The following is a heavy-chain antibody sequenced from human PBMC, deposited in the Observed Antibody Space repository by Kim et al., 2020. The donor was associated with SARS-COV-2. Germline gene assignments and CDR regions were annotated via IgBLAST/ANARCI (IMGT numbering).Heavy chain of an antibody. D-gene: IGHD2-21*02. CDR1: GFSFSTYA. CDR3: TSYCGGGCFAGIY. Sequence: GGSLRLSCVASGFSFSTYAMAWVRQAPGKGLEWVSEIYASGDTTHYADSVKGRFTISRDDSKSTVYLQMNSLRAEDTAVYYCTSYCGGGCFAGIYWGQGT. V-gene: IGHV3-23*01. CDR2: IYASGDTT. J-gene: IGHJ4*02.